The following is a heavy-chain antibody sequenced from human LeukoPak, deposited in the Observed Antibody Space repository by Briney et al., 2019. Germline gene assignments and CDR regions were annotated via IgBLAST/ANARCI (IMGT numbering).Heavy chain of an antibody. CDR1: GGSISSSSYY. CDR2: IYYSGST. CDR3: ARGNEQQLLTWDY. D-gene: IGHD2-2*01. V-gene: IGHV4-39*07. J-gene: IGHJ4*02. Sequence: SETLSLTCTVSGGSISSSSYYWGWIRQPPGKGLEWIGSIYYSGSTYYNPSLKSRVTISVDTSKNQFSLKLSSVTAADTAVYYCARGNEQQLLTWDYWGQGALVTVSS.